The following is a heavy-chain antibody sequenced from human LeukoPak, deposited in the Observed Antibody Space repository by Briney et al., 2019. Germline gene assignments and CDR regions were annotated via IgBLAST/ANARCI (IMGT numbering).Heavy chain of an antibody. V-gene: IGHV4-34*01. J-gene: IGHJ4*02. CDR3: ARATTAYCTGGICPNFDY. CDR2: INHSGST. CDR1: GGSFSGYY. D-gene: IGHD2-8*02. Sequence: SSETLSLTCAVYGGSFSGYYWSWIRQPPGKGLEWIGEINHSGSTNYNPSLKSRVTISVDTSKNQFSLKLSSVTAADTAVYYCARATTAYCTGGICPNFDYWGQGALVTVSS.